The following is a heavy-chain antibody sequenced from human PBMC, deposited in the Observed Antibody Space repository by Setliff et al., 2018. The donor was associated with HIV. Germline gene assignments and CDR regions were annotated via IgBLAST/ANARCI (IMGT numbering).Heavy chain of an antibody. J-gene: IGHJ4*02. Sequence: PSETLSLTCTVSGGSISSGDYYWSWIRQPPGKGLEWIGYIYYSGSTYYNPSLKSRVTISVDTSKNQFSLKLSSVTAADTAVYYCARASIAVAGLGFDYWGQGTLVTVSS. V-gene: IGHV4-30-4*08. CDR3: ARASIAVAGLGFDY. CDR1: GGSISSGDYY. CDR2: IYYSGST. D-gene: IGHD6-19*01.